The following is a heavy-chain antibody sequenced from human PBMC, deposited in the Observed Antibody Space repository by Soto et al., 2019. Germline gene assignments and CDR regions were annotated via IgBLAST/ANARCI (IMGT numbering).Heavy chain of an antibody. D-gene: IGHD1-26*01. Sequence: QVQLVDSGGGVLQPGRSLRLSCAASGFTFTTYGMHWVRRAPGKGLEWVAVISYDGSHAYYADSVKGRFTISRDNSKNTLYLQINSLRAEDTAVYYCAKERTYSVASGFDYWGRGTLVTVSS. CDR1: GFTFTTYG. CDR2: ISYDGSHA. J-gene: IGHJ4*02. CDR3: AKERTYSVASGFDY. V-gene: IGHV3-30*18.